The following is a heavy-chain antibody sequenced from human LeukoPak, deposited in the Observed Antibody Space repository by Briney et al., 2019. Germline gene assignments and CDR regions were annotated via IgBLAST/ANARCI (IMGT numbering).Heavy chain of an antibody. V-gene: IGHV1-69*01. Sequence: SVKVSCKASGGTFSIYAISWVRQAPGQGLEWMGGIIPVFGTANYAQMFQGRVTITADESTSKAYMELSSLRSEDTAVYYCARALGRFWNFDYWGQGTLVTVSS. CDR3: ARALGRFWNFDY. D-gene: IGHD3-3*01. CDR1: GGTFSIYA. CDR2: IIPVFGTA. J-gene: IGHJ4*02.